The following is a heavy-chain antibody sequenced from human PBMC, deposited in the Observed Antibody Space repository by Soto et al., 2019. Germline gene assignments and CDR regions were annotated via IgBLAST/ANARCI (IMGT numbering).Heavy chain of an antibody. CDR3: ADEYRAGYDS. CDR1: GGTFSSYA. D-gene: IGHD3-9*01. CDR2: IIPIFGTA. J-gene: IGHJ5*01. V-gene: IGHV1-69*12. Sequence: QVQLVQSGAEVKKPGSSVKVSCKASGGTFSSYAISWVRQAPGQGLEWMGGIIPIFGTAHYAQKFQGRVTITAHAATRTRYMELSTLRSDATAVSCCADEYRAGYDSWCHGGSVAVST.